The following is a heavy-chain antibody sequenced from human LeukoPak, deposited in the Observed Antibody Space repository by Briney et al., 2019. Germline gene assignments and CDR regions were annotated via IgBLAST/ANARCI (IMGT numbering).Heavy chain of an antibody. V-gene: IGHV4-34*01. D-gene: IGHD5-18*01. CDR3: ARGYSSYYFDY. Sequence: SETLSLTCAVYGGSFSGYYWSWIRQPPGKGLEWIGEINHSGSTNYNPSLKSRVTISVDTSKNQFSLKLSSVTAADTAVYYCARGYSSYYFDYWGQGTLVTVSS. J-gene: IGHJ4*02. CDR2: INHSGST. CDR1: GGSFSGYY.